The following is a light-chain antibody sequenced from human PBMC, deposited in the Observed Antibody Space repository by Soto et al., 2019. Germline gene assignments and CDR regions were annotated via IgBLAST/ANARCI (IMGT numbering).Light chain of an antibody. V-gene: IGLV3-1*01. J-gene: IGLJ2*01. CDR3: QAWDGSTAVV. Sequence: SYELTQPPSVSVSPGQTASITCSGDKLGDKYACWYQQKPGQSPVLVIYQDNKRPSGIPERFSGSNSGNTATLTISGTQTMDEADFYCQAWDGSTAVVFGGGTQLTVL. CDR2: QDN. CDR1: KLGDKY.